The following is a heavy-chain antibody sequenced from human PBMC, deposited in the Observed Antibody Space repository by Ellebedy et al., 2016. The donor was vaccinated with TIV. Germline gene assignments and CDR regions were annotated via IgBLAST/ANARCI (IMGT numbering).Heavy chain of an antibody. CDR1: GYTYISYY. CDR2: INPRDGST. D-gene: IGHD3-16*01. J-gene: IGHJ6*02. Sequence: AASVKVSCKASGYTYISYYMHWVRQAPGQGLEWMGMINPRDGSTTYAQKFQGRVTMTRDTSTNTVYMEMSSLISEDTAAYYCARGLRQIAVSAVILIPDGGYYYVMDVWGRGTTVTVSS. V-gene: IGHV1-46*01. CDR3: ARGLRQIAVSAVILIPDGGYYYVMDV.